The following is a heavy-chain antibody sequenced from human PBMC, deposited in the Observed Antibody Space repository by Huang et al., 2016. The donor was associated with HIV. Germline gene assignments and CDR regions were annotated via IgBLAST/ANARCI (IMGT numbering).Heavy chain of an antibody. D-gene: IGHD5-18*01. CDR1: GVIFSSSD. CDR2: IRGGVTTT. CDR3: AKGYPLTYFDS. J-gene: IGHJ4*02. Sequence: EVQLLESGGGLVQPGGSLRLSCTASGVIFSSSDMSWVRQAPGKGLEWVSSIRGGVTTTYYADSGKGRFTISRDTSKNTLFLQMNSLGAEDTAVYYCAKGYPLTYFDSWGQGTLVTVSS. V-gene: IGHV3-23*01.